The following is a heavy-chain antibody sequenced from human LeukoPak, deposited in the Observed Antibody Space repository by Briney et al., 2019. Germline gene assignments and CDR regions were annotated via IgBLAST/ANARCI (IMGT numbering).Heavy chain of an antibody. Sequence: SETLSLTCTVSGGSISSYFWTWIRQPAGKGLEWIGRIHASGTTNYNSSLKSRVSMSVDTSKNQFSLKLTSVTAADTAVYFCARDGADVYGRAFDYWGQGTLVSVSS. CDR3: ARDGADVYGRAFDY. CDR1: GGSISSYF. D-gene: IGHD3-10*01. V-gene: IGHV4-4*07. CDR2: IHASGTT. J-gene: IGHJ4*02.